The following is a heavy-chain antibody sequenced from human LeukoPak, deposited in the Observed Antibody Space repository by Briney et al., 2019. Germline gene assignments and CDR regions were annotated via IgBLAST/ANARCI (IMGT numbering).Heavy chain of an antibody. J-gene: IGHJ4*02. D-gene: IGHD3-3*01. V-gene: IGHV3-23*01. Sequence: GGSLRLSCAASGFTFSSYGMHWVRQAPGKGLEWVSAISGSGGSTYYADSVKGRFTISRDNSKNTLYLQMNSLRAEDTAVYYCAKDRPHYYDFWSGKYQGFDYWGQGTLVTVSS. CDR3: AKDRPHYYDFWSGKYQGFDY. CDR2: ISGSGGST. CDR1: GFTFSSYG.